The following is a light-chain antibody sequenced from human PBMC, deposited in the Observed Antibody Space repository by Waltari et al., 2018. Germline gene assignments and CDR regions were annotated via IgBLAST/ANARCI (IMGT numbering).Light chain of an antibody. V-gene: IGLV1-40*01. CDR1: SSNIGAGYD. CDR2: GDN. J-gene: IGLJ2*01. CDR3: QSYDRSLSGSI. Sequence: QSVLTQPPSVSGAPGQRVTISCTGSSSNIGAGYDAHWYQHLPGTGPKLIRRGDNQRRSGVPDRFSGAKSGTSASLAITGLQAEDEADYYCQSYDRSLSGSIFGGGTKLTVL.